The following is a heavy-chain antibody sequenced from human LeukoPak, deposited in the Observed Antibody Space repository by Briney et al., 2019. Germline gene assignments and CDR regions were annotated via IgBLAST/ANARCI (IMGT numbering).Heavy chain of an antibody. CDR3: ARGQVSSGWYYSNAFDI. V-gene: IGHV1-8*03. D-gene: IGHD6-19*01. CDR1: GYTFTSYD. CDR2: MNPNSGNT. Sequence: ASVKVSCKASGYTFTSYDINWVRQATGQGLEWMGWMNPNSGNTGYAPKLQGRVTITRNTSISTAYMELSSLRSEDTAVYYCARGQVSSGWYYSNAFDIWGQGTMVTVSS. J-gene: IGHJ3*02.